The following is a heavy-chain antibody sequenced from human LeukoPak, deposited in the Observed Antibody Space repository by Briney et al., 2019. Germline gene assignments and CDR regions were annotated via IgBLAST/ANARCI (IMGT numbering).Heavy chain of an antibody. CDR1: GYTFTGYY. Sequence: ASVKVSCKASGYTFTGYYMHWVRQAPGQGLGWMGWMNPNSGNTGCAQKFQGRVTITRNTSISTAYMELSSLRSEDTAVYYCAKDSVSEGYCSGGSCYSSVHYWGQGTLVTVSS. CDR3: AKDSVSEGYCSGGSCYSSVHY. J-gene: IGHJ4*02. V-gene: IGHV1-8*03. CDR2: MNPNSGNT. D-gene: IGHD2-15*01.